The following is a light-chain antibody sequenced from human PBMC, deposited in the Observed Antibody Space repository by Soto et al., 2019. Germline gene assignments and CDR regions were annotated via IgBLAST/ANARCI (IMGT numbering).Light chain of an antibody. Sequence: DIEMTQSPSTLSASVGDRVTITCRASHRISSWLAWYQQKPGKAPKLLIYKAANLESGVPPRFSGSGSGTEVTLTINTPHPDDSATQAFHEYNNYSGYTFGQGTKLEIK. CDR2: KAA. CDR1: HRISSW. J-gene: IGKJ2*01. V-gene: IGKV1-5*03. CDR3: HEYNNYSGYT.